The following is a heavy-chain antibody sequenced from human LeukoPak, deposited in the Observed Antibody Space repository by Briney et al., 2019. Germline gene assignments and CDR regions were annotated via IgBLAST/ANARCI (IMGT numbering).Heavy chain of an antibody. CDR2: IYYSGST. CDR3: ARGVLVGMGAGYYFDY. Sequence: PSETLSLTCTVSGGSISSYYWSWIRQPPGKGLEWIGYIYYSGSTNYNLSLKSRVTISVDTSKNQFSLKLSSVTAADTAVYYCARGVLVGMGAGYYFDYWGQGTLVTVSS. D-gene: IGHD1-26*01. V-gene: IGHV4-59*01. CDR1: GGSISSYY. J-gene: IGHJ4*02.